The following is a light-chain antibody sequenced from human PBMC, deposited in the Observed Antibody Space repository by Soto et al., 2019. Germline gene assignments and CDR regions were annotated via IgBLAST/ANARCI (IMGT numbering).Light chain of an antibody. Sequence: QSVLTQPASVSGSPGQSITISCTGTSRDVGGYNSVSWYQQHPGKAPKLMIYEVSNRPSGVSNRFSGSKSGNTASLTISGLQAEDEADYYCSSYTSSSPVVFGGGTKLTVL. J-gene: IGLJ2*01. V-gene: IGLV2-14*01. CDR1: SRDVGGYNS. CDR3: SSYTSSSPVV. CDR2: EVS.